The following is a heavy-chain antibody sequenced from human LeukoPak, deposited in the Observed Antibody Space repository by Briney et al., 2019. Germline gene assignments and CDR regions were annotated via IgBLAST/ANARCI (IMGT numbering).Heavy chain of an antibody. V-gene: IGHV1-18*01. J-gene: IGHJ4*02. Sequence: ASVKVSCKASGYTFTSYDINWVRQATGQGLEWMGWISAYNGNTNYAQKLQGRVTMTTDTSTSTAYMELRSLRSDDTAVYYCARSQYYYGSGSYYNDYWGQGTLVTVSS. CDR2: ISAYNGNT. CDR1: GYTFTSYD. D-gene: IGHD3-10*01. CDR3: ARSQYYYGSGSYYNDY.